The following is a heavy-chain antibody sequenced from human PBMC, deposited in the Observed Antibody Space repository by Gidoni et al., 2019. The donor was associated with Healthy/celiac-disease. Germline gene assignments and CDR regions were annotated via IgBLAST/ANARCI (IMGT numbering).Heavy chain of an antibody. D-gene: IGHD4-17*01. V-gene: IGHV3-23*01. CDR3: AKGFYYGDYPHYFDY. CDR2: ISGSGGST. Sequence: EVQLLESGGGLVQPGGSLRLSCAASGFTFSRYAMSWVRQAPGKGLEWVSAISGSGGSTYYADSVKGRFTISRDNSKNTLYLQMNSLRAEDTAVYYCAKGFYYGDYPHYFDYWGQGTLVTVSS. CDR1: GFTFSRYA. J-gene: IGHJ4*02.